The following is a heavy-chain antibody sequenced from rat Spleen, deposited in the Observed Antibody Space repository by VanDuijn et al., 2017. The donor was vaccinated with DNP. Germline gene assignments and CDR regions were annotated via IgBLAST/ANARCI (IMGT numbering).Heavy chain of an antibody. CDR1: GYTFTTYY. CDR3: AGGSGVWFAY. CDR2: INMGSGGT. Sequence: QVQLQQSGAELAKPGSSVMISCRASGYTFTTYYIGWIKQTTRQGLEFIGYINMGSGGTYYNEKFKGKATLTVDKSSSTAFMQLSSLTPDDSAVYYCAGGSGVWFAYWGQGTLVTVSS. D-gene: IGHD4-3*01. V-gene: IGHV1-43*01. J-gene: IGHJ3*01.